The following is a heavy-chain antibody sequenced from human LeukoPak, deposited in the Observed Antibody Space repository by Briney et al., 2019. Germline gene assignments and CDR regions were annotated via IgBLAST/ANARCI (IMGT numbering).Heavy chain of an antibody. D-gene: IGHD6-6*01. CDR1: GGTFSSYA. CDR2: IIPIFGTA. CDR3: ASPRGEYSSSSPDSDYYFDY. V-gene: IGHV1-69*05. Sequence: GASVKVSCKASGGTFSSYAISWVRQAPGQGLEWMGGIIPIFGTANYAQKFQGRVTITTDESTSTAYMELSSLRSEDTAVYYCASPRGEYSSSSPDSDYYFDYWGQGTLVTVSS. J-gene: IGHJ4*02.